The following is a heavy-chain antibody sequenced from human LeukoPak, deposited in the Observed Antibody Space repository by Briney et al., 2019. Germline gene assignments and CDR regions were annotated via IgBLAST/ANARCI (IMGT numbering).Heavy chain of an antibody. Sequence: GGSLRLSCAASGFTFSSYAMHWVRQAPGKGLEWVAVISYDGSNKYYADSVKGRFTISRDNFKNTLYLQMNSLRAEDTAVYYCARGVGTGDAFDIWGQGTMVTVSS. J-gene: IGHJ3*02. CDR2: ISYDGSNK. CDR1: GFTFSSYA. V-gene: IGHV3-30-3*01. CDR3: ARGVGTGDAFDI. D-gene: IGHD3/OR15-3a*01.